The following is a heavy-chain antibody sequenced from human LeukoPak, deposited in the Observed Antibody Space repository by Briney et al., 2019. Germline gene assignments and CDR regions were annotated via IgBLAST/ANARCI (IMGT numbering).Heavy chain of an antibody. J-gene: IGHJ3*02. CDR2: TTGNGDTT. D-gene: IGHD1-26*01. CDR3: AILQGGRFLLDI. Sequence: GGSLRLSCAASGLTFNIYAMSWVRQTPGKGLEWVSATTGNGDTTYYADSVRGRFTISRDNSKNMLFLHMNSLRAEDTAIYYCAILQGGRFLLDIWGQGTMVTASS. V-gene: IGHV3-23*01. CDR1: GLTFNIYA.